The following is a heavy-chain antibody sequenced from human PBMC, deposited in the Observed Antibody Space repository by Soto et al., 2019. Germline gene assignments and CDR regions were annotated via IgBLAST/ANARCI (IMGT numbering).Heavy chain of an antibody. CDR2: IYWDDDK. CDR1: GFSLSTSGVG. D-gene: IGHD5-12*01. CDR3: AHSYSGYDSLPTLDY. J-gene: IGHJ4*02. Sequence: QITLKESGPTLVKPTQTLTLTCTFSGFSLSTSGVGVGWIRQPPGKALEWLALIYWDDDKRYSPSLKSRLTITTDTSKNQVVLTTTNMDPVDTATYYCAHSYSGYDSLPTLDYWGQGTLVTVSS. V-gene: IGHV2-5*02.